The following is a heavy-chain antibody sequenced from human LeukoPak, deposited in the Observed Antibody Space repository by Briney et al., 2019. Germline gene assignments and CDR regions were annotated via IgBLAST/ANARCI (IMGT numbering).Heavy chain of an antibody. D-gene: IGHD3/OR15-3a*01. J-gene: IGHJ4*02. Sequence: PSETLSLTCTVSGGSISSNTHYWVWVRQPPGKGLEWIGGIYYTGSTYFSPSLKSRVAISVDTSKSQFSLKLSSVTAADTAVYFCARNFRTDIRIDYWGQGTLVTVSP. V-gene: IGHV4-39*01. CDR2: IYYTGST. CDR3: ARNFRTDIRIDY. CDR1: GGSISSNTHY.